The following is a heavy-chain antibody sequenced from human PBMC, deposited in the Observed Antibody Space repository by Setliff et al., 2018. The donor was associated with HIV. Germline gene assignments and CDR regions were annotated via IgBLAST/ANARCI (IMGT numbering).Heavy chain of an antibody. J-gene: IGHJ4*02. V-gene: IGHV4-38-2*01. D-gene: IGHD6-25*01. Sequence: LSLTCAVSGYSISSGYYWGWIRQPPGKGLEWIGSIYHSGSTYYNPSLKSRVTISVDTSKNQFSLKLSSVTAADTAVYYCARGLDSAKIHYWGQGTLVTVSS. CDR3: ARGLDSAKIHY. CDR1: GYSISSGYY. CDR2: IYHSGST.